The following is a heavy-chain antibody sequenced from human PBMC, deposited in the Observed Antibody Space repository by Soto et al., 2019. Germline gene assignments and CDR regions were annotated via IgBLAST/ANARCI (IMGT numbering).Heavy chain of an antibody. Sequence: ASVKVSCKASGYTFTGYYMHWVRQAPGQGLEWMGWINPNSGGTNYAQKFQGWVTMTRDTSISTAYMELSRLRSDDTAVYYCASGYCSGGSCREYFQHWGQGTLVTVSS. CDR1: GYTFTGYY. CDR3: ASGYCSGGSCREYFQH. D-gene: IGHD2-15*01. CDR2: INPNSGGT. J-gene: IGHJ1*01. V-gene: IGHV1-2*04.